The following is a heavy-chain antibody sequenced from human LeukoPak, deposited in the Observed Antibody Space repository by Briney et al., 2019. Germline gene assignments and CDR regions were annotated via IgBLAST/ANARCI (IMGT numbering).Heavy chain of an antibody. CDR1: GFTFSSYG. Sequence: PGGSLRLSCAASGFTFSSYGMHWVRQAPGKGLEWVAFIRYDGSNKYYADSVKGRFTISRDNSKNTLYLQMNSLRAEDTAVYYCAKDPGRFGSGSYTNWFDPWGQGTLVTVSS. CDR2: IRYDGSNK. CDR3: AKDPGRFGSGSYTNWFDP. D-gene: IGHD3-10*01. J-gene: IGHJ5*02. V-gene: IGHV3-30*02.